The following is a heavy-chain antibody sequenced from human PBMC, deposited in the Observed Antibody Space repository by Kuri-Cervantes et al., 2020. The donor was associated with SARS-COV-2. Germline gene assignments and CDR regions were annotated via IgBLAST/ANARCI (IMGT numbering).Heavy chain of an antibody. CDR3: ASSADSNSSGTNWRDP. D-gene: IGHD6-6*01. Sequence: GGSLRLSCAASGWTFSRYAMHWVRQAPGKGLEWVAVITYDGSKSYYADSVKGRFTISSDNSKNTLYLQMNSLRDDDTAVYYCASSADSNSSGTNWRDPWGLGTLVTVSS. CDR2: ITYDGSKS. CDR1: GWTFSRYA. J-gene: IGHJ5*02. V-gene: IGHV3-30*07.